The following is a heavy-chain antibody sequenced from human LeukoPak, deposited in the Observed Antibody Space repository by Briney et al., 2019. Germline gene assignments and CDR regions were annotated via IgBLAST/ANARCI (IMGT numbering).Heavy chain of an antibody. D-gene: IGHD3-22*01. J-gene: IGHJ3*02. Sequence: GGSLRLSCAASGFTFSNAWMSWVRQAPGKGLEWVGRIKSKTDGGTTDYAAPVKGRFTISRDDSKNTLYLQMNSLKTEDTAVYYCIIVWVYYDSSGYSYDAFDIWGQGTMVTISS. CDR3: IIVWVYYDSSGYSYDAFDI. CDR1: GFTFSNAW. CDR2: IKSKTDGGTT. V-gene: IGHV3-15*01.